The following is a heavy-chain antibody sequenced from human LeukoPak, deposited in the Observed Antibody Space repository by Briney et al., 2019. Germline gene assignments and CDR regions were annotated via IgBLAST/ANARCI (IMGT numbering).Heavy chain of an antibody. CDR3: ARDRLDYFDNSGYYDGCDS. J-gene: IGHJ4*02. Sequence: GGSLRLSCAASGFTFSSYSMNWVRQAPGKGLEWVSYISSSSSTIYYADSVKGRFTISRDNAKNSLYLQMNSLRAEDTAVYYCARDRLDYFDNSGYYDGCDSWGQGTLVTVSS. V-gene: IGHV3-48*01. D-gene: IGHD3-22*01. CDR2: ISSSSSTI. CDR1: GFTFSSYS.